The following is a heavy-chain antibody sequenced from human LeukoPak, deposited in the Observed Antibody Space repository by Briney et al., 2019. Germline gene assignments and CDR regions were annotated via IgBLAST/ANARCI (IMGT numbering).Heavy chain of an antibody. Sequence: SETLSLTCTVSGGSISSYYWSWIRQPPGKGLEWIGYIYYSGSTNYNPSLKSRVTISVDTSKNQFSLKLSSVTAADTAVYYCARDYSVYYDSSGYYPGNWFDPWGQGTLVTVSS. D-gene: IGHD3-22*01. CDR3: ARDYSVYYDSSGYYPGNWFDP. CDR1: GGSISSYY. J-gene: IGHJ5*02. V-gene: IGHV4-59*01. CDR2: IYYSGST.